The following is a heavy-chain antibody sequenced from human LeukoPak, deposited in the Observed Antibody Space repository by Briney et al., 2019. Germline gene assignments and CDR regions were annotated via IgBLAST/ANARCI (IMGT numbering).Heavy chain of an antibody. CDR2: ISGSGTNI. Sequence: GGSLRLSCAASGFTFSSFEMNWVRQAPGKGLEWVSYISGSGTNIYYADSVKGRFTISRDNAKNSLYLQMNSLRAEDTAVYYCARDRDSSGYPNPYFDYWGQGTLVTVSS. D-gene: IGHD3-22*01. CDR1: GFTFSSFE. J-gene: IGHJ4*02. V-gene: IGHV3-48*03. CDR3: ARDRDSSGYPNPYFDY.